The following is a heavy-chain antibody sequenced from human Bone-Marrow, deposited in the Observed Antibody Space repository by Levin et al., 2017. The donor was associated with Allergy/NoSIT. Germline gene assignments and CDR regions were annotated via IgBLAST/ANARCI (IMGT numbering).Heavy chain of an antibody. J-gene: IGHJ6*02. CDR1: GHIFNNYG. V-gene: IGHV1-18*01. D-gene: IGHD1-26*01. Sequence: AGESLKISCESSGHIFNNYGFSWVRQAPGQGLEWLGWISGYNGKTNYGQKFQDRVTVTTDTSTRTIYMELRSLTTDDTAVYYCAAAWEPYYYYPMAFWGQGTTVTVFS. CDR2: ISGYNGKT. CDR3: AAAWEPYYYYPMAF.